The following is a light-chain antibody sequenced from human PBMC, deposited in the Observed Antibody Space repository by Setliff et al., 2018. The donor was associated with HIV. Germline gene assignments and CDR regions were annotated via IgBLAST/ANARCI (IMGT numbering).Light chain of an antibody. V-gene: IGLV2-14*03. CDR1: SSDVGDYDY. Sequence: QSVLTQPASVSGSPGQSITISCTGTSSDVGDYDYVSWYQQQPGKAPRLMIYDVTNRPSGVSNRFSGSKSGNTASLTISGLQAEDEADYYCSSYTTSSTLPYVFGTGTKVTVL. CDR2: DVT. CDR3: SSYTTSSTLPYV. J-gene: IGLJ1*01.